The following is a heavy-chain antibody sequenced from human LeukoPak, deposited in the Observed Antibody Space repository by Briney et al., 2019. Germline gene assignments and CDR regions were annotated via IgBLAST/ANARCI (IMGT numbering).Heavy chain of an antibody. CDR2: ISSSSSYI. V-gene: IGHV3-21*01. CDR3: AKDRQLLWFGESDY. D-gene: IGHD3-10*01. J-gene: IGHJ4*02. Sequence: GGSLRLSCAASGFTFSSYSMNWVRQAPGKGLEWVSSISSSSSYIYYADSVKGRFTISRDNSKNTLYLKMNSLRAEDTAVYYCAKDRQLLWFGESDYWGQGTLVTVSS. CDR1: GFTFSSYS.